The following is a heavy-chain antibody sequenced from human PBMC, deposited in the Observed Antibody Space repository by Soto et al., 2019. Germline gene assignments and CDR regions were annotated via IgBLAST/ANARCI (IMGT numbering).Heavy chain of an antibody. CDR1: GGSIGGYY. CDR2: IHYSGST. Sequence: SETLSLTCTVSGGSIGGYYWSWIRQPPGKELEWIGYIHYSGSTNYNPSLTSRVTISVDTSKSQFSLKLSSVTVADTAVYYCARYLLSLGTNDYWGRGTLVTVSS. D-gene: IGHD3-16*01. J-gene: IGHJ4*02. CDR3: ARYLLSLGTNDY. V-gene: IGHV4-59*01.